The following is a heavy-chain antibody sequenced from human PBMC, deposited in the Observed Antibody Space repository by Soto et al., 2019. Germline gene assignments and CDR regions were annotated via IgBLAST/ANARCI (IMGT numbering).Heavy chain of an antibody. CDR3: VREPSSGAYYFDY. CDR1: GFTFSNYW. CDR2: IKQDGSDK. D-gene: IGHD6-19*01. Sequence: GGSLRLSCAASGFTFSNYWMTWVRQAPGKGLEWVANIKQDGSDKHHVDSVRGRFTISRDNAKNSLYLQMNSLRAEDTAVYYCVREPSSGAYYFDYWGQGTLVTVSS. J-gene: IGHJ4*02. V-gene: IGHV3-7*01.